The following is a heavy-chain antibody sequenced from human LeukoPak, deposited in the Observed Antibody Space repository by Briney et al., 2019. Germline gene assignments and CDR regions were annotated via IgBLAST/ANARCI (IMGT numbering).Heavy chain of an antibody. V-gene: IGHV4-59*01. CDR2: IYYSGST. Sequence: SETLSLTSTVSGGSISSYYWSWIRQPPGKGLEWIGYIYYSGSTNYNPSLKSRVTISVDTSKNQFSLKLSSVTAADTAVYYCARYDSSSSPYFDYWGQGTLVTVSS. CDR1: GGSISSYY. CDR3: ARYDSSSSPYFDY. D-gene: IGHD6-6*01. J-gene: IGHJ4*02.